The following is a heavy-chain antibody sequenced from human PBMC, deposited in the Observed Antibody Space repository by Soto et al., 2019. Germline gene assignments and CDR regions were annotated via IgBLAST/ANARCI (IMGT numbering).Heavy chain of an antibody. Sequence: QITLKESGPTRVRPTQTLALTCTFSGFSLTTSGVGVGWIRKTPGKALEWLAVIYWDDDKRYSPSLKSRLTITKDTSKNQVDLTMADMDPVDTATYFWAHRGYMYGNWDHGYFDYWGQGTLVTVSS. J-gene: IGHJ4*02. D-gene: IGHD5-18*01. V-gene: IGHV2-5*02. CDR2: IYWDDDK. CDR3: AHRGYMYGNWDHGYFDY. CDR1: GFSLTTSGVG.